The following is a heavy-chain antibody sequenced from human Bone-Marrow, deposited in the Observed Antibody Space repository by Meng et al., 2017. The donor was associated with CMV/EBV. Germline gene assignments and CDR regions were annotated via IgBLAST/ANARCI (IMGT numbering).Heavy chain of an antibody. CDR1: GYTFTSYD. V-gene: IGHV1-8*01. D-gene: IGHD3-3*01. J-gene: IGHJ6*02. Sequence: ASVKVSCKASGYTFTSYDINWVRQATGQGLEWMGWMNPNSGNTGYAQKFQGRVTMTRNTSISTAYMELSSLRSEDTAVYYCARTSGLTIFGVSGYYYYGMDVCGQGTTVTVSS. CDR3: ARTSGLTIFGVSGYYYYGMDV. CDR2: MNPNSGNT.